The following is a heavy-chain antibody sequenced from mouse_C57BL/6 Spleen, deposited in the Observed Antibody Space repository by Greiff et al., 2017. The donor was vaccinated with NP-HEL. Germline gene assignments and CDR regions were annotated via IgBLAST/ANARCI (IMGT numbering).Heavy chain of an antibody. Sequence: VQLQQSGPGLVQPSQSLSITCTVSGFSLTSYGVHWVRQSPGKGLEWLGVIWSGGSTDYNAAFISRLSISKDNSKSQVFVKMNSLQADDTAIYYCARGSYEAFDYWGQGTTLTVSS. CDR2: IWSGGST. V-gene: IGHV2-2*01. CDR1: GFSLTSYG. CDR3: ARGSYEAFDY. J-gene: IGHJ2*01. D-gene: IGHD2-12*01.